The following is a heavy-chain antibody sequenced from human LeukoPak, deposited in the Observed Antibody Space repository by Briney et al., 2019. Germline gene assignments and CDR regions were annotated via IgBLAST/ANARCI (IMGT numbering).Heavy chain of an antibody. CDR2: IASDGSST. CDR3: ARGRPHGNDY. D-gene: IGHD4-23*01. CDR1: GFTFSSYW. V-gene: IGHV3-74*01. J-gene: IGHJ4*02. Sequence: PGGSLRLSCAASGFTFSSYWVNWVRQAPGKGLVWVSRIASDGSSTTYADSVKGRFSISRDNAKNTLYLQMNSLRVGDTAVYYCARGRPHGNDYWGQGTLVTVSS.